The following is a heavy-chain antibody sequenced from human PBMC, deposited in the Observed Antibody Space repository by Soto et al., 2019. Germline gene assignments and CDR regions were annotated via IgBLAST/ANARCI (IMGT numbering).Heavy chain of an antibody. Sequence: QMQLEQSGPEVKKPGTSVKVSCKASVFTFTGSAMQWVRQARGQRLEWIGWIVVGSGNTNYAQKFQERVTITRDMSTSTAYMELSSLRSEDTAVYYCAAEDTVAGRGDYWGQGTLVTVSS. J-gene: IGHJ4*02. CDR1: VFTFTGSA. CDR2: IVVGSGNT. CDR3: AAEDTVAGRGDY. D-gene: IGHD6-19*01. V-gene: IGHV1-58*02.